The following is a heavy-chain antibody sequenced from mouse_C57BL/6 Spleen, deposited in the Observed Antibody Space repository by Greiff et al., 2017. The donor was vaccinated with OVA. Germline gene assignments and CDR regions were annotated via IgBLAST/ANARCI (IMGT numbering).Heavy chain of an antibody. CDR2: IDPSDSYT. J-gene: IGHJ2*01. D-gene: IGHD3-2*02. CDR1: GYTFTSYW. CDR3: ARRGSSGLYFDY. Sequence: QVQLQQPGAELVRPGTSVKLSCKASGYTFTSYWMHWVKQRPGQGLEWIGVIDPSDSYTNYNQKFKGKATLTVDTSSSTAYMQLRSLTSEDSAVYYCARRGSSGLYFDYWGQGTTLTVSS. V-gene: IGHV1-59*01.